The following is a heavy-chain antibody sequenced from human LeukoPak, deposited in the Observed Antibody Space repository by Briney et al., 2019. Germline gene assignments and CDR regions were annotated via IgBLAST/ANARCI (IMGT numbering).Heavy chain of an antibody. J-gene: IGHJ4*02. Sequence: SVKVSCKASGYTFTSYGISWVRQAPGQGLEWMGRIIPILGIANYAQMFQGRVTITADKSTSTAYMELSSLRSEDTAVYYCARDLNYYDSSGYYSNYFDYWGQGTLVNVSS. D-gene: IGHD3-22*01. CDR1: GYTFTSYG. CDR3: ARDLNYYDSSGYYSNYFDY. V-gene: IGHV1-69*04. CDR2: IIPILGIA.